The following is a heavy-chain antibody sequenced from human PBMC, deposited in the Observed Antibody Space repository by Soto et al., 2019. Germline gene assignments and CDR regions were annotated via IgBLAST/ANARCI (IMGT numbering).Heavy chain of an antibody. CDR1: GKSFDNFA. CDR2: INVGDDKT. J-gene: IGHJ4*02. V-gene: IGHV1-3*01. CDR3: ARAKYDYIWGSYHPFDQ. D-gene: IGHD3-16*02. Sequence: QVQLVQSGAEVKKRGASVRLSCKVSGKSFDNFAVHWVRQTPGQRPEWMGRINVGDDKTKYSEKFQGRVIVSYDTSATTAYMELRALSSEDTAVYYCARAKYDYIWGSYHPFDQWAQGAQVTVAS.